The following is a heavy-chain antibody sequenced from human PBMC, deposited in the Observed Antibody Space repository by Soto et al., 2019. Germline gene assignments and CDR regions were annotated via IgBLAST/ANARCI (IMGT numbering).Heavy chain of an antibody. Sequence: QVHLVQSVAEVKKPGASVKVSCKGSGYAFTTYGITCVRQAPGQGPECMGWIIAHNGNKNYAQKHHGRVTVTRDTSTSTAYLALRSLRSVDTAVYYCARGRYVDYWGHGALVTRSS. D-gene: IGHD1-1*01. V-gene: IGHV1-18*01. CDR2: IIAHNGNK. J-gene: IGHJ4*01. CDR3: ARGRYVDY. CDR1: GYAFTTYG.